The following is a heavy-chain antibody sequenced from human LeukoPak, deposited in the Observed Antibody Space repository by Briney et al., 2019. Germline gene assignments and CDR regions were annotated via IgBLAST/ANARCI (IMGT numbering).Heavy chain of an antibody. V-gene: IGHV1-69*05. CDR2: IIPIFGTA. Sequence: AAAVKVSCKASGGTFSRYAISGGRQAPGEGVEWMGGIIPIFGTANYAQKLQGRVTITTDESTSTAYMELSSLRSEDTAVYYCARGQQDCYYMDVWGKGTTVTVSS. CDR1: GGTFSRYA. CDR3: ARGQQDCYYMDV. J-gene: IGHJ6*03. D-gene: IGHD6-13*01.